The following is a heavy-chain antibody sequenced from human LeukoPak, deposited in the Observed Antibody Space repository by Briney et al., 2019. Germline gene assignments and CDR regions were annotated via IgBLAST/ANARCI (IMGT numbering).Heavy chain of an antibody. J-gene: IGHJ4*03. Sequence: ASVKVSCKASGYTFTGYYMHWVRQAPGQGLEWMGWINPNSCGTNYAQKFQGWVTMTRDTSISTAYMELSRLRSDDTAVYYCARGEWAPYRPPFDYWGKGTTVTVSS. CDR3: ARGEWAPYRPPFDY. CDR2: INPNSCGT. V-gene: IGHV1-2*04. CDR1: GYTFTGYY. D-gene: IGHD3-3*01.